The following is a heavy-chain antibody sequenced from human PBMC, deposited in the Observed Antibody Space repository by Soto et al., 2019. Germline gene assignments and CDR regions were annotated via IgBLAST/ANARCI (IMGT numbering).Heavy chain of an antibody. CDR3: ARPSSGWDAIDY. D-gene: IGHD6-19*01. CDR1: GCSISSSSYY. V-gene: IGHV4-39*01. J-gene: IGHJ4*02. CDR2: IYYSGST. Sequence: SETLSLTCTFSGCSISSSSYYWGWIRQPPGKGLEWIGSIYYSGSTYYNPSLKSRVTISVDTSKNQFSLKLSSVTAADTAVYYCARPSSGWDAIDYWGQGTLVTVSS.